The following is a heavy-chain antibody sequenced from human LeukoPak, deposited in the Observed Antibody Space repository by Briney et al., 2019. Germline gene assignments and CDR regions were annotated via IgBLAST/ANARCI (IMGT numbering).Heavy chain of an antibody. J-gene: IGHJ4*02. CDR2: ISGSGGST. Sequence: GGSLRLSCAASGFTFSSYAMSWVRQAPGKGLEWVSAISGSGGSTYYADSVKGRFTISRDNSKNTLYLQMNSLRAEDTAVYYCAKAGMIVVAITHFDYWGQGTLVTVSS. CDR1: GFTFSSYA. D-gene: IGHD3-22*01. CDR3: AKAGMIVVAITHFDY. V-gene: IGHV3-23*01.